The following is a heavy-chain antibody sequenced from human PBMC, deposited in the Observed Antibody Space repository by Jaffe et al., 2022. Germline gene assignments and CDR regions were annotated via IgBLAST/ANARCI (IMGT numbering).Heavy chain of an antibody. CDR1: GYSISSGYY. J-gene: IGHJ4*02. CDR3: ARRGIAAAGTGGFDY. Sequence: QVQLQESGPGLVKPSETLSLTCAVSGYSISSGYYWGWIRQPPGKGLEWIGSIYHSGSTYYNPSLKSRVTISVDTSKNQFSLKLSSVTAADTAVYYCARRGIAAAGTGGFDYWGQGTLVTVSS. D-gene: IGHD6-13*01. V-gene: IGHV4-38-2*01. CDR2: IYHSGST.